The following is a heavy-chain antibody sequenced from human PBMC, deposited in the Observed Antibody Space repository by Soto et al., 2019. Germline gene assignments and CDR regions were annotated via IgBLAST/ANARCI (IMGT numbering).Heavy chain of an antibody. CDR1: GGTFSSYT. CDR3: ARGYRYGDYFYFDY. CDR2: IIPILGIA. V-gene: IGHV1-69*02. J-gene: IGHJ4*02. D-gene: IGHD4-17*01. Sequence: SVKVSCKASGGTFSSYTISWVRQAPGQGLEWMGRIIPILGIANYAQKFQGRVTITADKSTSTAYMELSSLRSEDTAVYYCARGYRYGDYFYFDYWGQGTLVTVSS.